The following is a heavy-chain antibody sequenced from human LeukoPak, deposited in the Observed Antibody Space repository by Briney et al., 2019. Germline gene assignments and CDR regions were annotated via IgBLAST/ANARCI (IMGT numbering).Heavy chain of an antibody. CDR1: GFTFSSYW. D-gene: IGHD3-22*01. J-gene: IGHJ4*02. CDR3: AKDIQRDYYDSSGYYPY. Sequence: PGGSLRLSCAASGFTFSSYWMSWVRQAPGKGLEWVSGISWNSGSIGYADSVKGRFTISRDNAKNSLYLQMNSLRAEDTALYYCAKDIQRDYYDSSGYYPYWGQGTLVTVSS. V-gene: IGHV3-9*01. CDR2: ISWNSGSI.